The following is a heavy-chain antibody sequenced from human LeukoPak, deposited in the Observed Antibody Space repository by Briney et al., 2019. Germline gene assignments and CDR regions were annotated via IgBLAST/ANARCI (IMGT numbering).Heavy chain of an antibody. CDR3: ASSRESSLYYYYMDV. D-gene: IGHD3-10*01. Sequence: PSETLSLTCAVYGGSFSGYYWSWIRQPPGKGLEWIGEINHSGSTNYNPSLKSRVTISVDTSKNQFSLKLSSVTAADTAVYYCASSRESSLYYYYMDVWGKGTTVTISS. CDR2: INHSGST. J-gene: IGHJ6*03. V-gene: IGHV4-34*01. CDR1: GGSFSGYY.